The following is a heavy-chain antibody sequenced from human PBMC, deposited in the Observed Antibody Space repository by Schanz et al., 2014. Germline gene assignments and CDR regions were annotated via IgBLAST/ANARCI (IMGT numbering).Heavy chain of an antibody. CDR3: ARSYHDDDDYTRALDM. CDR2: IGGSGGST. V-gene: IGHV3-23*04. J-gene: IGHJ3*02. Sequence: EVQLVESGGGLVQPGGSLTLSCAASGFTFSSYLMSWVRQAPGKGLEWVSGIGGSGGSTDYADSVKGRFTISRDNSKNTVHLQMNSLRAEDTAVYFCARSYHDDDDYTRALDMWGQGTMVTVSS. CDR1: GFTFSSYL. D-gene: IGHD3-16*01.